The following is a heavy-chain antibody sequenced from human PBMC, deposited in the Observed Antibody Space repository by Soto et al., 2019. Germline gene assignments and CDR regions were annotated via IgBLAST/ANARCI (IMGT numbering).Heavy chain of an antibody. CDR3: ARDGGRHSGGIDY. CDR1: VGTFSSYS. J-gene: IGHJ4*02. D-gene: IGHD1-26*01. Sequence: QVQLVQSGAEVKKPGSSVKVSCKASVGTFSSYSINWVRQAPGQGLEWMGEIIPIFGTANYAQKFQGRVTITADESTSTAYMELRSLRSEDTAVYYCARDGGRHSGGIDYWGQGTLVTVSS. CDR2: IIPIFGTA. V-gene: IGHV1-69*01.